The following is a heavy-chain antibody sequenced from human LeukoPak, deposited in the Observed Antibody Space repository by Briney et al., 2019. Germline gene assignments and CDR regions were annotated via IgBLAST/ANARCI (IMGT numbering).Heavy chain of an antibody. Sequence: PSETLSLTCTVSGGSISSYYWSWIRQPPGKGLEWIGYIYYSGSTNYNPSLKSRVTISVDTSKNQFSLKLSSVTAADTAVYYCARGDFWTGYYFDYWGQGTLVTVSS. CDR2: IYYSGST. J-gene: IGHJ4*02. D-gene: IGHD3-3*01. V-gene: IGHV4-59*01. CDR3: ARGDFWTGYYFDY. CDR1: GGSISSYY.